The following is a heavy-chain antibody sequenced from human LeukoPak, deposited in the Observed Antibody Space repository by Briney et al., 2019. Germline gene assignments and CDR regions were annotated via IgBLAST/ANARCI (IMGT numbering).Heavy chain of an antibody. Sequence: GRSLRLSCAAFGFTFSSYAMHWVRQAPGKGLEWVAVISYDGSNKYYADSVKGRFTISRDNSKNTLYLQMNSLRAEDTAVYYCARLAVAATVGYWGQGTLVTVSS. J-gene: IGHJ4*02. CDR3: ARLAVAATVGY. D-gene: IGHD6-19*01. V-gene: IGHV3-30-3*01. CDR2: ISYDGSNK. CDR1: GFTFSSYA.